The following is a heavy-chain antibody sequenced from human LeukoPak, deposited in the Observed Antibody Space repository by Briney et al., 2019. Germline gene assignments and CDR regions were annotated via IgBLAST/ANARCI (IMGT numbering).Heavy chain of an antibody. CDR1: GFMFNNYA. V-gene: IGHV3-30*02. Sequence: PGGSLRLSCAASGFMFNNYAMSWVRQAPGKGLEWVAFIRYDGSNKYYADSVKGRFTISRDNAKNSLYLQMNSLRAEDTAVYYCARDWFSGSLGFDPWGQGTLVTVSS. J-gene: IGHJ5*02. CDR2: IRYDGSNK. D-gene: IGHD1-26*01. CDR3: ARDWFSGSLGFDP.